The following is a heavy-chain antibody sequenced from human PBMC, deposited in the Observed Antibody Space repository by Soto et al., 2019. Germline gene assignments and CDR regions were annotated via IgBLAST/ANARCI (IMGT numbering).Heavy chain of an antibody. J-gene: IGHJ5*02. CDR2: IFYTGTP. CDR3: ARLVVVATVDNA. Sequence: QLKLQESGPGLVKPSETLSLTCSVSGGSLSYNSYYWGLIRRPPGRGLEWVGGIFYTGTPYYSRSLKDTLTISADTSKNSFSLTLPSVTAADTAVYSCARLVVVATVDNAWGQGTLVSVSS. V-gene: IGHV4-39*02. D-gene: IGHD5-12*01. CDR1: GGSLSYNSYY.